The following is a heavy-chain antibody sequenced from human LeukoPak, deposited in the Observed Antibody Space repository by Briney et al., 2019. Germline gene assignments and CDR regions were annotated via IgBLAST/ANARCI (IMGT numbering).Heavy chain of an antibody. D-gene: IGHD6-19*01. CDR3: AKDPYSSGWYSGY. V-gene: IGHV3-23*01. Sequence: GGPLRLSCAASGFTFSSYAMSWVRQAPGKGLEWVSAISGSGGSTYYADSVKGRFTISRDNSKNTLYLQMNSLRAEDTAVYYCAKDPYSSGWYSGYWGQGTLVTVSS. J-gene: IGHJ4*02. CDR2: ISGSGGST. CDR1: GFTFSSYA.